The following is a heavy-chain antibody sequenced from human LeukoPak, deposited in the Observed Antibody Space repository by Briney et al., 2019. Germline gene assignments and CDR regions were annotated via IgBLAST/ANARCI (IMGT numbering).Heavy chain of an antibody. Sequence: RPGGSLRLSCAASGFTFSSYAMSWVRQAPGKGLEWVSAISGSGGSTYYADSVKGRFTISRDNSKNTLYLQMNSLRAEDTAVYYCAKVDDFWSGWYYFDYWGQGTLVTVSS. CDR2: ISGSGGST. CDR3: AKVDDFWSGWYYFDY. D-gene: IGHD3-3*01. V-gene: IGHV3-23*01. J-gene: IGHJ4*02. CDR1: GFTFSSYA.